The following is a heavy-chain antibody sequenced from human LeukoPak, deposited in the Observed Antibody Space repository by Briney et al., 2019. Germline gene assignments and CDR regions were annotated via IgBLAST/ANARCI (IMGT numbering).Heavy chain of an antibody. J-gene: IGHJ4*02. CDR1: GFTFSNYS. Sequence: PGGSLRLSCAASGFTFSNYSMNWVRQAPGKGLEWVSSISSSGSFIYYADSVKGRFTISRDNAKNSLYLQMNSLRAEDTAVYYCARVRYRLAETYIDYWGQGTLVTVSS. D-gene: IGHD3-16*01. CDR3: ARVRYRLAETYIDY. V-gene: IGHV3-21*04. CDR2: ISSSGSFI.